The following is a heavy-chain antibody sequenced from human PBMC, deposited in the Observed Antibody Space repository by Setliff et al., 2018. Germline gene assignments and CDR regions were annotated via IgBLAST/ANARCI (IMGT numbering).Heavy chain of an antibody. CDR1: GGSISSGSYY. CDR3: AREQWLDPPGYYYMDV. J-gene: IGHJ6*03. D-gene: IGHD6-19*01. V-gene: IGHV4-61*02. CDR2: IYTSGSI. Sequence: SETLSLTCTVSGGSISSGSYYWSWIRQPAGKGLEWIGRIYTSGSINYNPSLKSRLTISRDTSKNQFSLKLNSVTAADMAVYYCAREQWLDPPGYYYMDVWAKGTTVTVSS.